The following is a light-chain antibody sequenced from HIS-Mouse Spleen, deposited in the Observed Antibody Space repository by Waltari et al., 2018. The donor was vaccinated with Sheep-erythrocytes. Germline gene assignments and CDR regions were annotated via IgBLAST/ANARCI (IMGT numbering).Light chain of an antibody. CDR3: QQRSNWYT. V-gene: IGKV3-11*01. Sequence: EIVLTQSPATLSLSPGERATLSCRASQSVSSYLAWYQQKPGQAPRLLIYDASTRATGIPARFSGSGAGTDFTRTISCLEPEDFAVYYCQQRSNWYTFGQGTKL. J-gene: IGKJ2*01. CDR2: DAS. CDR1: QSVSSY.